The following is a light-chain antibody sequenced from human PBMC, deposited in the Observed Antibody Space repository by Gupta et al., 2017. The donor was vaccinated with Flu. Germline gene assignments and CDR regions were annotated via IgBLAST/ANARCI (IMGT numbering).Light chain of an antibody. V-gene: IGLV1-47*01. CDR2: RNN. J-gene: IGLJ3*02. CDR1: SSNIGSNY. Sequence: RVTISCSGSSSNIGSNYVYWYQQLPGTAPKLLIYRNNQRPSGVPDRFSGSKSGTSASLAISGLRSEDEADYYCAAWDDSLNGWVFGGGTKLTVL. CDR3: AAWDDSLNGWV.